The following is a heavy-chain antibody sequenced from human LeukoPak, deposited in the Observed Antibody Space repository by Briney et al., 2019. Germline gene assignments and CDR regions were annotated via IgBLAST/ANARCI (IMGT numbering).Heavy chain of an antibody. CDR1: GGSISSGGYY. D-gene: IGHD2-2*01. CDR3: ARDLSRVVPAATDALDI. V-gene: IGHV4-31*03. CDR2: IYYSGST. Sequence: SETLSLTCTVSGGSISSGGYYWSWIRQHPGKGLEWIGYIYYSGSTYYNPSLKSRVTISVDTSKNQFSLKLSSVTAADTAVYYCARDLSRVVPAATDALDIWGQGTMVTVSS. J-gene: IGHJ3*02.